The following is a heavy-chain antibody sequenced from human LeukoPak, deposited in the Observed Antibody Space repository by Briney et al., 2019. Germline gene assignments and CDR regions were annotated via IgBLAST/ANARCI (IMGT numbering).Heavy chain of an antibody. J-gene: IGHJ5*02. Sequence: SETLSLTCTVSGGSISSYYWSWIRQPPGKGLEWIGYIYTSGSTNYNPSLNSRVTISVDTSKNQFSLKLSSVTAADTAVYYCARRSDSWFDPWGQGTLVTVSS. CDR1: GGSISSYY. CDR2: IYTSGST. CDR3: ARRSDSWFDP. V-gene: IGHV4-4*09. D-gene: IGHD3-22*01.